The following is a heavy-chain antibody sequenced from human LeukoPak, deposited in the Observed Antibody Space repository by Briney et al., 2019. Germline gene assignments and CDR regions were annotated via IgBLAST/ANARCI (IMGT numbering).Heavy chain of an antibody. D-gene: IGHD1-1*01. CDR1: GYTFPTYG. CDR3: AREACAHCTIDY. V-gene: IGHV1-18*01. J-gene: IGHJ4*02. CDR2: ISAYNGNT. Sequence: ASVKVSCKTSGYTFPTYGITWVRQAPGQGLEWMGWISAYNGNTNLAQNLRGRVTLTTNRSTTTAYMELTSLTSDDTAIYYCAREACAHCTIDYWVQGTLVTVSS.